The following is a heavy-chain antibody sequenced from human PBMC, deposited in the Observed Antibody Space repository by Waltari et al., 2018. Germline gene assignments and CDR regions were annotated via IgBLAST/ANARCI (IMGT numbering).Heavy chain of an antibody. Sequence: EVQLVESGGGLVQPGGSLRLSCAASGFTFSSYEMNWVRQAPGKGLELVSYISSSGSTIYYADSVKGRFTISRDNAKNSLYLQMNSLRAEDTAVYYCARASVVVGFDYWGQGTLVTVSS. CDR2: ISSSGSTI. CDR3: ARASVVVGFDY. V-gene: IGHV3-48*03. D-gene: IGHD3-22*01. J-gene: IGHJ4*02. CDR1: GFTFSSYE.